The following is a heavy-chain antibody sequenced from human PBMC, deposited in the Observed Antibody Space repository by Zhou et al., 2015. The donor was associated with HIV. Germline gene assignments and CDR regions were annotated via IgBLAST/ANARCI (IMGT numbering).Heavy chain of an antibody. CDR2: IYSGGST. CDR3: ARDGFTMIAGGYFDL. V-gene: IGHV3-53*01. CDR1: GFTVSSNY. D-gene: IGHD3-22*01. Sequence: EVQLVESGGGLIQPGGSLRLSCAASGFTVSSNYMSWVRQAPGKGLEWVSMIYSGGSTYYADSVKGRFTISRDNSKNTLYLQMNSLRAEDTAVYYCARDGFTMIAGGYFDLWGRGTLVTVS. J-gene: IGHJ2*01.